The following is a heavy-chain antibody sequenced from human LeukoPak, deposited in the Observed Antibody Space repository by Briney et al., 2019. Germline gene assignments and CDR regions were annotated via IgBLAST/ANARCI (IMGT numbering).Heavy chain of an antibody. CDR2: ISGSGGST. D-gene: IGHD3-22*01. CDR3: AKGQAEYYYDSSGYWLY. J-gene: IGHJ4*02. V-gene: IGHV3-23*01. Sequence: GGSLRLSCAASGFTFSSYAMSWVRQAPGKGLEWVSAISGSGGSTYYADSVKGRFTISRDNSKNTLYLQMYSLRAEDTAVYYCAKGQAEYYYDSSGYWLYWGQGTLVTVSS. CDR1: GFTFSSYA.